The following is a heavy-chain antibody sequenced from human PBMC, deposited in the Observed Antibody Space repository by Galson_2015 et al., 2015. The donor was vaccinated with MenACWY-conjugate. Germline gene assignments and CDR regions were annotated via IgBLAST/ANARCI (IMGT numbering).Heavy chain of an antibody. CDR2: ISSSSSYI. V-gene: IGHV3-21*01. D-gene: IGHD2-2*03. J-gene: IGHJ6*02. Sequence: SLRLSCAASGFTFSSYAMNWVRQAPGKGLEWVSSISSSSSYIYYADSVKGRFTISRDNAKNSLYLQMNSLRAEDTAVYYCASVDIVVVPAARVLAAADYYYYGMDVWGQGTTVTVSS. CDR1: GFTFSSYA. CDR3: ASVDIVVVPAARVLAAADYYYYGMDV.